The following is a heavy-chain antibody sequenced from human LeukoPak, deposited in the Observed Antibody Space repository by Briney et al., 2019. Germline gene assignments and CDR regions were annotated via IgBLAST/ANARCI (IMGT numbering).Heavy chain of an antibody. CDR3: AREEDSSGWYGDYYFDY. CDR1: GGSISSYY. V-gene: IGHV4-4*07. CDR2: IYTSGST. Sequence: SETLSLTCTVSGGSISSYYWSWIRQPAGKGLEWIGRIYTSGSTNYNPSLKSRVTMSVDTSKNQFSLKLSSVTAADTAVYYCAREEDSSGWYGDYYFDYWGQGTLVTVSS. D-gene: IGHD6-19*01. J-gene: IGHJ4*02.